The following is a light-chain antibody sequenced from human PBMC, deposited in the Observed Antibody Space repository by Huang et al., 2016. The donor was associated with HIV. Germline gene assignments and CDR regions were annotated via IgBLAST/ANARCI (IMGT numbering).Light chain of an antibody. Sequence: DIVMTQSPDSLAASLGERATINCKSSQSVLYSSNNTNYLAWYQQKHGQSPKLLIHLACTRESGVPDRFSGSGSGTDFTLTISDLQAEDVAVYYCQQYYSTPPNFGQGTRLEIK. V-gene: IGKV4-1*01. CDR1: QSVLYSSNNTNY. CDR3: QQYYSTPPN. CDR2: LAC. J-gene: IGKJ5*01.